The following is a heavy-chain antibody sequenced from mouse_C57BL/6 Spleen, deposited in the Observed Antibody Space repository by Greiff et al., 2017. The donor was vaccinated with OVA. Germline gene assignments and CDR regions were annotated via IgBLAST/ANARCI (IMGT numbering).Heavy chain of an antibody. CDR1: GYTFTSYW. CDR2: IYPGNSDT. Sequence: EVQLQQSGTVLARPGASVKMSCKTSGYTFTSYWMHWVKQRPGQGLEWIGAIYPGNSDTSYNQKFKGKAKLTAVTSATTAYMELSSLTNEDYAVYYYTRGDDFYFAYWGQGTTLTVSA. V-gene: IGHV1-5*01. D-gene: IGHD2-4*01. CDR3: TRGDDFYFAY. J-gene: IGHJ2*01.